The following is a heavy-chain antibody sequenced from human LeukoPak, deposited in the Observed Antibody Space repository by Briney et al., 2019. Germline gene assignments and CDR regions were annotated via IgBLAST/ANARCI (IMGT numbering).Heavy chain of an antibody. CDR3: ARRVREDIVATYYYYYMDV. J-gene: IGHJ6*03. V-gene: IGHV3-48*04. D-gene: IGHD5-12*01. CDR2: ISSGSTTI. Sequence: SGGSLRLSCAASGFTFSTYNMNWVRQAPGKGLEWISYISSGSTTITYTDSVEGRFTISRDNAKSLLYLQMNSLRAEDTAVYFCARRVREDIVATYYYYYMDVWGKGTTVTVSS. CDR1: GFTFSTYN.